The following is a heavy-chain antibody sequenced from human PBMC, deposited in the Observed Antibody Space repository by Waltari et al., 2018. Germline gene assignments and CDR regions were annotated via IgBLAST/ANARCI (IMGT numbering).Heavy chain of an antibody. CDR3: AREYSSSSGLIWYFDY. D-gene: IGHD6-6*01. Sequence: QVQLVQSGAEVKKPGASVKVSCKASGYTFTSYDINWVRQANGQGLEWMGWMNPNSGNTGYAQKFQGRVTITRNTSISTAYMELSSLRSEDTAVYYCAREYSSSSGLIWYFDYWGQGTLVTVSS. J-gene: IGHJ4*02. V-gene: IGHV1-8*03. CDR1: GYTFTSYD. CDR2: MNPNSGNT.